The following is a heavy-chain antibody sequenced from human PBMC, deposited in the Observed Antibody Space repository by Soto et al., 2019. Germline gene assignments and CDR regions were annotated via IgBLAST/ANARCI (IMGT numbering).Heavy chain of an antibody. CDR1: GGSISSGGYY. D-gene: IGHD3-22*01. Sequence: SETLSLTCTVSGGSISSGGYYWSWIRQHPGKGLEWIGYIYYSGSTYYNPSLKSRVTISVYTSKNQFSLKLSSVTAADTAVYYCARAMDYYDSSGYSFDYWGQGKLVTVSS. CDR2: IYYSGST. J-gene: IGHJ4*02. V-gene: IGHV4-31*03. CDR3: ARAMDYYDSSGYSFDY.